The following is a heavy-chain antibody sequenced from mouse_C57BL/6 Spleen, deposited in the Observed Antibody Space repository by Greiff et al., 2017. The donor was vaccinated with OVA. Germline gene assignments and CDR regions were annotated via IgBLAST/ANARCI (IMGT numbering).Heavy chain of an antibody. V-gene: IGHV1-53*01. D-gene: IGHD1-1*01. CDR2: INPSNGGT. Sequence: PGQGLEWIGNINPSNGGTNYNEKFKSKATLTVDKSSSTAYMQLSSLTSEDSAVYYCASYYYGSSPWYWGQGTTLTVSS. J-gene: IGHJ2*01. CDR3: ASYYYGSSPWY.